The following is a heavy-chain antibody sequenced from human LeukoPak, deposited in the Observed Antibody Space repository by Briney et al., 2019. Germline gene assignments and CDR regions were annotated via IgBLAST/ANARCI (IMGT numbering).Heavy chain of an antibody. Sequence: ASVKVSCKVSGYTLTELSMHWVRQAPGQGLEWMGGIIPIFGTANYAQKFQGRVTITADKSTSTAYMELSSLRSEDTAVYYCARVGYYDILTGYYRAFDIWGQGTMVTVSS. D-gene: IGHD3-9*01. V-gene: IGHV1-69*06. CDR1: GYTLTELS. CDR3: ARVGYYDILTGYYRAFDI. CDR2: IIPIFGTA. J-gene: IGHJ3*02.